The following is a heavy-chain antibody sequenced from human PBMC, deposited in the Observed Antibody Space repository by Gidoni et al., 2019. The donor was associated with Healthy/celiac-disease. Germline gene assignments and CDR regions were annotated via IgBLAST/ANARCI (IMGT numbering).Heavy chain of an antibody. V-gene: IGHV3-11*06. CDR3: ARVLWFGEKPIKYYYYGMDV. J-gene: IGHJ6*02. D-gene: IGHD3-10*01. CDR1: GFNFSDYY. Sequence: QVQLVESGGGLVKPGGSLRLSCAASGFNFSDYYISWIRQAPGKGLEWVSYISSSSTYTNYGNYGDSVKGRFTISRDNAKNSLYLQMNSLRAEDTAVYYCARVLWFGEKPIKYYYYGMDVWGQGTTVTVSS. CDR2: ISSSSTYTNYG.